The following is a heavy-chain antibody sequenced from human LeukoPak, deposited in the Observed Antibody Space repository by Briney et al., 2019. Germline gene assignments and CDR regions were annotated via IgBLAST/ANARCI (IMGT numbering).Heavy chain of an antibody. V-gene: IGHV3-53*01. J-gene: IGHJ5*02. Sequence: HPGGSLRLSCAASGFTFTDHYMSWVRQAPGKGLEWVSVIYSGGSTYYADSVKGRFTISRDNSKNTLYLQMNSLRAEDTAVYYCARGIFGGSWGQGTLVTVSS. CDR1: GFTFTDHY. D-gene: IGHD3-3*01. CDR3: ARGIFGGS. CDR2: IYSGGST.